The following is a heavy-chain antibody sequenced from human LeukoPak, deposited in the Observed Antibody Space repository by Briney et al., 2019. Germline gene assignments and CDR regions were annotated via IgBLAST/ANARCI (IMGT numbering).Heavy chain of an antibody. V-gene: IGHV3-23*01. J-gene: IGHJ4*02. CDR2: IGGSGSNT. CDR1: GFTFSNNA. D-gene: IGHD6-19*01. CDR3: AKGGRFSSGWAYDY. Sequence: GGSLRLSCAASGFTFSNNAMSWVRQAPGKGLEWVSTIGGSGSNTFYADSVKGRFTISRDNSKNTLDLQMNSLRAEDSAVYYCAKGGRFSSGWAYDYWGQGMLVTVSS.